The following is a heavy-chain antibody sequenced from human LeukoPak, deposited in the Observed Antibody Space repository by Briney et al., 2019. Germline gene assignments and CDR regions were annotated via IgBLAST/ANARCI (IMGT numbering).Heavy chain of an antibody. CDR2: ISYAGSNK. V-gene: IGHV3-30*04. CDR3: ARAGGRYFDWLLSFDY. Sequence: GRSLRLSCAASGFTFSSYAMHWVRQAPGKGLEWGAGISYAGSNKYYANSVKGRFTISRDNSKNTLYLQMNRLRAEDTAVYYCARAGGRYFDWLLSFDYWGQGTLVTVSS. D-gene: IGHD3-9*01. J-gene: IGHJ4*02. CDR1: GFTFSSYA.